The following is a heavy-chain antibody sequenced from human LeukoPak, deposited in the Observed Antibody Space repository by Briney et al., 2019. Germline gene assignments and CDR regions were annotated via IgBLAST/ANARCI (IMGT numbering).Heavy chain of an antibody. CDR1: GGSISSYY. D-gene: IGHD3-3*01. Sequence: PSETLSLTCTVSGGSISSYYWSWIRQPAGQALEWIGRIYTSGGTNYNPSLKSRVSMSVDTSKNQFSLRLSSVTAADTAVYFCARESGSATHWGQGTLVTVSS. J-gene: IGHJ4*02. V-gene: IGHV4-4*07. CDR3: ARESGSATH. CDR2: IYTSGGT.